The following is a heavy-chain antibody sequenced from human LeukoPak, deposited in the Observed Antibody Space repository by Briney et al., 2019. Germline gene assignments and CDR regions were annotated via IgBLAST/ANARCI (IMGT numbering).Heavy chain of an antibody. Sequence: GGSLRLSCAASGFTFSSYAMRWVRQAPGKGLEWVAFIHDDGSNNYYADSVKGRFTISRDNSKNTLYLQMNTLRADDTAVYYCAKDHGSSDWYYFDYWGQGTLVTVSS. D-gene: IGHD6-13*01. V-gene: IGHV3-30*02. J-gene: IGHJ4*02. CDR1: GFTFSSYA. CDR2: IHDDGSNN. CDR3: AKDHGSSDWYYFDY.